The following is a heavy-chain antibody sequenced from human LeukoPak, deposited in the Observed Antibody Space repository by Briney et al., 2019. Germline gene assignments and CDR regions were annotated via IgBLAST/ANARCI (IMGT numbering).Heavy chain of an antibody. CDR2: ISSSSSTI. V-gene: IGHV3-48*02. J-gene: IGHJ3*02. CDR1: GFTFSSYS. Sequence: PGGSLRLSCAASGFTFSSYSMNWVRQAPGKGLEWVSYISSSSSTIYYADSVKGRFTISRDNAKNSLYLQMNSLRDEDTAVYYCASPLYSYSSSWYDAFDIWGQGTMVTVSS. CDR3: ASPLYSYSSSWYDAFDI. D-gene: IGHD6-13*01.